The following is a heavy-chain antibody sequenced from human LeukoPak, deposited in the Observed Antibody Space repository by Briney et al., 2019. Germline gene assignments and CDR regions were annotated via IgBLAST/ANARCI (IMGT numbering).Heavy chain of an antibody. Sequence: PGGSLRLSCAASGFTVSSNYMSWVRQAPGKGLEWVSVIYSGGSTYYADSVKGRFTISRDNSKNTLYLQMNSLRAEDTAVYYCASPYDSSGYVYDYWGQGTLVTVSS. CDR1: GFTVSSNY. CDR3: ASPYDSSGYVYDY. CDR2: IYSGGST. J-gene: IGHJ4*02. D-gene: IGHD3-22*01. V-gene: IGHV3-66*02.